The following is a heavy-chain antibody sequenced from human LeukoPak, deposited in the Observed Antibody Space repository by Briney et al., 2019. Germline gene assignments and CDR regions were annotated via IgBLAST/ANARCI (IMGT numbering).Heavy chain of an antibody. CDR2: ITSGGTTI. D-gene: IGHD4-17*01. J-gene: IGHJ4*02. CDR3: ARDYSTVTTFFDY. Sequence: GGSLRLSCAASGFTFSSYNMNWVRQAPGKGLEWVSYITSGGTTIYYADSVKGRFTISRDNAKNSLYLQINSLRAEDTAVYSCARDYSTVTTFFDYWGQGTLVTVSS. CDR1: GFTFSSYN. V-gene: IGHV3-48*01.